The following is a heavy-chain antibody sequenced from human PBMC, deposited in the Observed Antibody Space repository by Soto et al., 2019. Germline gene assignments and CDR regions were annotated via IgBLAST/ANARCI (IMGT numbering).Heavy chain of an antibody. CDR2: ISSSSSTI. V-gene: IGHV3-48*02. Sequence: EVQLVESGGGLVQPGGSLRLSCAASGFTFSSYSMNWVRQAPGKGLEWVSYISSSSSTIYYADSVKGRFTISRDNAKNSLYLQMNSQRDEDTAVYYCARDTRGYYDSSGYYGFDYWGQGTLVTVSS. J-gene: IGHJ4*02. D-gene: IGHD3-22*01. CDR3: ARDTRGYYDSSGYYGFDY. CDR1: GFTFSSYS.